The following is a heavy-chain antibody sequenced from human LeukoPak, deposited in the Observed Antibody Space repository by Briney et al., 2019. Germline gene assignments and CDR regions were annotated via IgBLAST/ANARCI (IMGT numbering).Heavy chain of an antibody. J-gene: IGHJ4*02. CDR1: GFTFSSYG. D-gene: IGHD3-3*01. Sequence: PGGSLRLSCAASGFTFSSYGMQWVRQAPGKGLEGVAIIPYDGSTKYYGESVRGRFTISRDNSKNTVYLQMNSLRTDDTAVCYCARDRDFGVVTPWCDYWGQGILVTVSS. V-gene: IGHV3-30*03. CDR3: ARDRDFGVVTPWCDY. CDR2: IPYDGSTK.